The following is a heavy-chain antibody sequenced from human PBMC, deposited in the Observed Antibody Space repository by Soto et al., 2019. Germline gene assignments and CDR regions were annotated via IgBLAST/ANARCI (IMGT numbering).Heavy chain of an antibody. D-gene: IGHD3-16*01. CDR2: IYFSGRT. J-gene: IGHJ5*02. CDR3: ARVPIDTYMIYWSDP. Sequence: TSETLSLTCTVSGDSVSSGDYYWTWIRQPPGKGLEWVGHIYFSGRTNYIPSLESRVTISLDTSKNQFSLKLTSVTAADTAVYYCARVPIDTYMIYWSDPWGQGTLVT. V-gene: IGHV4-61*08. CDR1: GDSVSSGDYY.